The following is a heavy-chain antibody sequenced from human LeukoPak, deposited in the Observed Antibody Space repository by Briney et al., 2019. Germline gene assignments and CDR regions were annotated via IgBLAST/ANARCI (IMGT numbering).Heavy chain of an antibody. J-gene: IGHJ5*02. CDR3: ARLTLSSYWFDP. V-gene: IGHV4-39*02. D-gene: IGHD2-15*01. CDR2: IFYTGTT. Sequence: SETLSLTCTVSGGSINTQSYYWVWIRQPPGKGLEWVGSIFYTGTTFHNPALESRVVLSVDRSKNHFSLRLNALTAADTAVYYCARLTLSSYWFDPWGQGTLVIVSS. CDR1: GGSINTQSYY.